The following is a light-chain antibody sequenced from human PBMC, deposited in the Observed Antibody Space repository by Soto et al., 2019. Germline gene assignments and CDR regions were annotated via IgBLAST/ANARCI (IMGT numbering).Light chain of an antibody. CDR3: MQGTHWPYT. CDR2: KVS. Sequence: DAVMTQSPLSLPVTLGQPASISCRTSQSLVHSDGNTYLNWFQQRPGQSPRRLIYKVSNRDSGVPGRFSGSGSGTDFTLKISRVEAEDVGAVYYCMQGTHWPYTFGQGTKLEIK. J-gene: IGKJ2*01. CDR1: QSLVHSDGNTY. V-gene: IGKV2-30*02.